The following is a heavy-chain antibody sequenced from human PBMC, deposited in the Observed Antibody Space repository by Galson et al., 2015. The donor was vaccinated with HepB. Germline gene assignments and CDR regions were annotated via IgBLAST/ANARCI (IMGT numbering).Heavy chain of an antibody. J-gene: IGHJ6*02. V-gene: IGHV1-46*01. Sequence: SVKVSCKASGYTFTSYYMHWVRQAPGQGLEWMGIINPSGGSTTYAQKFQGRVTMTRDTSTSTVYMEVSSLRSEDTAVYYCARPLYSSGWDSGYYYGMDVWGQRNTVSASS. CDR2: INPSGGST. CDR1: GYTFTSYY. D-gene: IGHD6-19*01. CDR3: ARPLYSSGWDSGYYYGMDV.